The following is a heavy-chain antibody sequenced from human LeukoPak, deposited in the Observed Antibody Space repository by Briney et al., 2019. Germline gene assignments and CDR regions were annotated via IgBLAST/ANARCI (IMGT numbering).Heavy chain of an antibody. Sequence: ASVKVSCKVSGYTLTELSMHWVRQAPGKGLEWMGGFDPEDGETIYAQKFQGRVTMTEDTSTDTAYMELSSLRSDDTAVYYCARGVPTTVTLVAYYYYYYMDVWGKGTTVTVSS. V-gene: IGHV1-24*01. J-gene: IGHJ6*03. CDR2: FDPEDGET. CDR3: ARGVPTTVTLVAYYYYYYMDV. D-gene: IGHD4-11*01. CDR1: GYTLTELS.